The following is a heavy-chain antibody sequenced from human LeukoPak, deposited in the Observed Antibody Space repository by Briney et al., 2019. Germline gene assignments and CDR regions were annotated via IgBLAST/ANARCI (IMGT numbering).Heavy chain of an antibody. Sequence: GASVTVSCKASGYTFTSYAMHWVRQAPGQRLERMGWINAGNGNTKYSQKFQGRVTIARDTSASTAYMELSSLRSEDTAVYYCARKRGSGWYWNFDYWGQGTLVTVSS. D-gene: IGHD6-19*01. J-gene: IGHJ4*02. V-gene: IGHV1-3*01. CDR3: ARKRGSGWYWNFDY. CDR2: INAGNGNT. CDR1: GYTFTSYA.